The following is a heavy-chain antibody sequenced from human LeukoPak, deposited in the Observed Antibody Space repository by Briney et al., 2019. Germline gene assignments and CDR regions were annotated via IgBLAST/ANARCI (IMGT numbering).Heavy chain of an antibody. Sequence: GGSLRLSCAASGFTFSTYAMSWVRQAPGKGLEWVSAIRGSGDITDYADSVKGRFTISRDNSKNTLYLQMNSLRAEDTAVYYCAKDPFLSAAGRGIDYWGQGTLVTVSS. CDR3: AKDPFLSAAGRGIDY. CDR2: IRGSGDIT. D-gene: IGHD6-13*01. V-gene: IGHV3-23*01. J-gene: IGHJ4*02. CDR1: GFTFSTYA.